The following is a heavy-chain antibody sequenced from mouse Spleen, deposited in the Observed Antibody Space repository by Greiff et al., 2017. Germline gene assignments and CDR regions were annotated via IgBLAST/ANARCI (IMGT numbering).Heavy chain of an antibody. Sequence: VQLVESGPELVKPGASVKISCKASGYAFSSSWMNWVKQRPGKGLEWIGRIYPGDGDTNYNGKFKGKATLTADKSSSTAYMQLSSLTSEDSAVYFCASYDYDRAWFAYWGQGTLVTVSA. CDR2: IYPGDGDT. J-gene: IGHJ3*01. D-gene: IGHD2-4*01. CDR1: GYAFSSSW. CDR3: ASYDYDRAWFAY. V-gene: IGHV1-82*01.